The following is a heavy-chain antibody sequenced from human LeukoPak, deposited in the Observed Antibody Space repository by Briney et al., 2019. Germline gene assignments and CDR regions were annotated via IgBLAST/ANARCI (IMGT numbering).Heavy chain of an antibody. V-gene: IGHV4-39*01. CDR3: ARQGQQLWLPFDY. CDR2: IYYSGST. CDR1: GGSISSSSYY. Sequence: SETLSLTCTVSGGSISSSSYYWGWIRQPPGKGLEWIGSIYYSGSTYYNPSLKSRVTISVDTSKNQFSLKLSSVTAADTAVYYCARQGQQLWLPFDYWGQGTLVTVSS. J-gene: IGHJ4*02. D-gene: IGHD5-18*01.